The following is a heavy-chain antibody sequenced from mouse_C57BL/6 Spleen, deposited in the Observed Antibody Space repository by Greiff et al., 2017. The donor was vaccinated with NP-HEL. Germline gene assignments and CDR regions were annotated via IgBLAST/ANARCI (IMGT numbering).Heavy chain of an antibody. CDR3: ARAGTRGGGMDY. Sequence: QVQLQQSGPELVKPGASVKISCKASGYAFSSSWMNWVKQRPGKGLELIGRIYPGDGDTNYNGKFKGKATLTADKSSSTAYMQLSSLTSEDSAVYFCARAGTRGGGMDYWGQGTSVTVSS. V-gene: IGHV1-82*01. CDR1: GYAFSSSW. CDR2: IYPGDGDT. J-gene: IGHJ4*01. D-gene: IGHD4-1*01.